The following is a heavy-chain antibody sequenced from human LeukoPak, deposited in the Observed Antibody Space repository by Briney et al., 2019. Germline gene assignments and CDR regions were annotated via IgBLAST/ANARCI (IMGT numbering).Heavy chain of an antibody. CDR3: ARRVVGYDFLFDH. CDR1: GYRFTSYW. V-gene: IGHV5-51*01. CDR2: IYPGDSDT. J-gene: IGHJ5*02. Sequence: GASLKISFKGSGYRFTSYWIGWVRPMPGKGLEWMGIIYPGDSDTRYSPSFQGQVTISADKSISTAYLQWSSLKASDTAMYYCARRVVGYDFLFDHWGQGTLVTVSS. D-gene: IGHD3-3*01.